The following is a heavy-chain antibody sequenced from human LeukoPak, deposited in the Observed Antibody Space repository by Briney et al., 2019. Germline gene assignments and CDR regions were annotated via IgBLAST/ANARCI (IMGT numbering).Heavy chain of an antibody. CDR1: GYTFTGYY. V-gene: IGHV1-2*06. CDR3: ATDGHYYGWGSYYVVDY. Sequence: ASVKVSCKASGYTFTGYYMHWVRQAPGQGLEWMGRINPNSGGTNYAQKFQGRVTMTRDTSIGTAYMELSRLRSDDTAVYYCATDGHYYGWGSYYVVDYWGQGTLVTVSS. J-gene: IGHJ4*02. D-gene: IGHD3-10*01. CDR2: INPNSGGT.